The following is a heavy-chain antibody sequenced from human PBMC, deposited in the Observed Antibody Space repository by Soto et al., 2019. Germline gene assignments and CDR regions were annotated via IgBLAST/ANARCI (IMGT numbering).Heavy chain of an antibody. CDR1: GYSFTSDW. CDR2: IDPSDSYT. J-gene: IGHJ6*02. Sequence: GESLKVSWKGSGYSFTSDWISWVRQMPGKGLEWMGRIDPSDSYTNYSPSFQGHVTISADKSISTAYLQWSSLKASDTAVYYCARRLTMVRGALTPGYHSYCMDIPDPETTLTVSS. V-gene: IGHV5-10-1*01. CDR3: ARRLTMVRGALTPGYHSYCMDI. D-gene: IGHD3-10*01.